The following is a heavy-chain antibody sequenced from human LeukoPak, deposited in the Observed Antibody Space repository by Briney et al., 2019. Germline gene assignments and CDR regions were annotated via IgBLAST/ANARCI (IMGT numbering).Heavy chain of an antibody. CDR3: ARDTMVVMTFDY. Sequence: GASVKVSCKASGGTFSSYAISWVRHAPGQGLEWMGRISPIFGTANYAQKFQGRVTITTDESTSTAYMELSSLRSEDTAVYYCARDTMVVMTFDYWGQGTLVTVSS. V-gene: IGHV1-69*05. D-gene: IGHD2-15*01. J-gene: IGHJ4*02. CDR1: GGTFSSYA. CDR2: ISPIFGTA.